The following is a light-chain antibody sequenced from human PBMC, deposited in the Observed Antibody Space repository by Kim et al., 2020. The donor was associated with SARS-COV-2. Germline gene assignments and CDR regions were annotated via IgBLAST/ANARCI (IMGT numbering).Light chain of an antibody. V-gene: IGLV1-44*01. CDR3: ATWDVSLDAWV. Sequence: GQGVTISSSGSSSNIGRHFVNWFQQLPGTAPKVFIYNDTQRPSGVPDRFSGSRSGTSASLAISGLQSEDEADYYCATWDVSLDAWVFGGGTQLTVL. CDR2: NDT. CDR1: SSNIGRHF. J-gene: IGLJ3*02.